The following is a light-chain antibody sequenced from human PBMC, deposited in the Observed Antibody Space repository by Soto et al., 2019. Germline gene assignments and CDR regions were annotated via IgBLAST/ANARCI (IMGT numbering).Light chain of an antibody. V-gene: IGLV1-40*01. Sequence: QSALPQPPSVSGAPGQRVTISCTGSSSNIGAGYDVHWYQQLPGTAPKLLIHVNTNRPSGVPDRFSGSKSGTSASLAITGLQAEDEADYYCQSYDSSLSGYVFGIGTKVTVL. CDR3: QSYDSSLSGYV. CDR1: SSNIGAGYD. J-gene: IGLJ1*01. CDR2: VNT.